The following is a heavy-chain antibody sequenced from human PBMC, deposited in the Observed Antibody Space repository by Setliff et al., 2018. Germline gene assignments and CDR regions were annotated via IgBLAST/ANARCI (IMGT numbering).Heavy chain of an antibody. CDR3: AKLVWLTTWYYMDV. CDR2: IKQDGSEI. J-gene: IGHJ6*03. CDR1: GFTFSSYW. Sequence: GGSLRLSCAASGFTFSSYWMSWVRQAPGKGLEWVANIKQDGSEIYSVDSVKGRFSISRDNAKNSLYLQMNSLRAGDTAVYYCAKLVWLTTWYYMDVWGKGTTVTVSS. D-gene: IGHD5-18*01. V-gene: IGHV3-7*03.